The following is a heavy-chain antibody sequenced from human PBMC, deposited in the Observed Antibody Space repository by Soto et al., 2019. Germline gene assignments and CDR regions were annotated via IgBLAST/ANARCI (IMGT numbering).Heavy chain of an antibody. CDR3: ARSTIRPYSSSLGEDYYYGMDV. Sequence: QVQLVQSGAEVKKPGASVKVSCKASGYTFTSYYMDWVRQAPGQGLEWMGIINPSGGSTSYAQKFQGRVTMTRDTSTSTVYMELSSLRSEDTAVYYCARSTIRPYSSSLGEDYYYGMDVWGQGTTVTVSS. D-gene: IGHD6-6*01. CDR2: INPSGGST. J-gene: IGHJ6*02. V-gene: IGHV1-46*01. CDR1: GYTFTSYY.